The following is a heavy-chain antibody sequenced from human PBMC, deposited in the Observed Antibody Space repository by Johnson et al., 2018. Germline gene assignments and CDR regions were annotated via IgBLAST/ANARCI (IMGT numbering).Heavy chain of an antibody. CDR1: GYTFTSYD. V-gene: IGHV1-8*01. D-gene: IGHD1-7*01. CDR2: MNPNSGNT. CDR3: ARVGLELRRSLPSYYYYYYGMDV. Sequence: QVQLVQSGAEVKKPGASVKVSCKASGYTFTSYDINWVRQATGQGLEWMGWMNPNSGNTGYAQKFQGRVTMTRNTSISTAYMELNSLRAEDTAVYYGARVGLELRRSLPSYYYYYYGMDVWGQGTTVTVSS. J-gene: IGHJ6*02.